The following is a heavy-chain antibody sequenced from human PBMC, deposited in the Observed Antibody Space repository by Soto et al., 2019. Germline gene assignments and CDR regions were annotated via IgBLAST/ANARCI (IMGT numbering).Heavy chain of an antibody. D-gene: IGHD3-10*01. CDR3: ATSYYGSGSPRLVGLRSPSRQYYYGMDV. V-gene: IGHV1-18*01. J-gene: IGHJ6*02. Sequence: GASVKVSCKASGYTFTSYGISWVRQAPGQGLEWIGWISVNNGNTNYAQKFQGRVTITADESTSTAYMELSSLRSEDTAVYYCATSYYGSGSPRLVGLRSPSRQYYYGMDVWGQGTTVTVSS. CDR1: GYTFTSYG. CDR2: ISVNNGNT.